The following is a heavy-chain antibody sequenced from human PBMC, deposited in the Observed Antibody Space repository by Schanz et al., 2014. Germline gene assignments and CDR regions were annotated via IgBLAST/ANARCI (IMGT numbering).Heavy chain of an antibody. CDR1: GLNFDYYG. CDR3: AKEKGGHSGYDLVS. V-gene: IGHV3-30*18. D-gene: IGHD5-12*01. Sequence: QAQLVESGGGVVQPGRSLRLSCATSGLNFDYYGMNWVRQAPGKGLEWVAVISDDGSGKYSADSVKGRFTISRDNSKNMVFLQMTSLRAEDTAVYYCAKEKGGHSGYDLVSWGQGTLLIVSS. CDR2: ISDDGSGK. J-gene: IGHJ5*02.